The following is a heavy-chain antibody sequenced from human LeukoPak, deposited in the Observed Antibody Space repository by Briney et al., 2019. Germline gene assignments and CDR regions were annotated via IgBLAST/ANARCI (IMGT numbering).Heavy chain of an antibody. CDR2: ISYDENDK. Sequence: PGRSLRLSCAASKFTFAAYDMHWVRQAPGKGLEWVAVISYDENDKYYADSVKGRFTISRDNAKNTLYLQMNSLRSEDTAVYYCASRFMRGSWGQGTLVTVSS. J-gene: IGHJ4*02. CDR3: ASRFMRGS. CDR1: KFTFAAYD. V-gene: IGHV3-30*03. D-gene: IGHD3-16*01.